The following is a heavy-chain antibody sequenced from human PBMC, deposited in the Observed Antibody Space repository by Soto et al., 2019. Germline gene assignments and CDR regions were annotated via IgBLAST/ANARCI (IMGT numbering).Heavy chain of an antibody. CDR1: GYPFNSFG. V-gene: IGHV1-18*01. CDR2: ITAYNGNT. Sequence: GSVQVCLKTSGYPFNSFGLSLVRQAPGQGLEWMGWITAYNGNTNYAQRVQGRVTVTTDTSTSTAYMELRSLRSDDTAVYYCARGNLDYYDSSGYFPGPIAYWGQGTLVTVSS. CDR3: ARGNLDYYDSSGYFPGPIAY. D-gene: IGHD3-22*01. J-gene: IGHJ4*02.